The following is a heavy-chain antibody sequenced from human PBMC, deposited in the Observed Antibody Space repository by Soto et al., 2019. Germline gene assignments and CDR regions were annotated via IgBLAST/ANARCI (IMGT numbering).Heavy chain of an antibody. CDR3: ARDIAAAGTGYYYGMDV. V-gene: IGHV1-69*13. CDR1: GGTFSSYA. CDR2: IIPIFGTA. J-gene: IGHJ6*02. Sequence: ASVKVSCKASGGTFSSYAISWVRQAPGQGLEWMGGIIPIFGTANYAQKFQGRVTITADESTSTAYMELSSLRSEDTAVYYCARDIAAAGTGYYYGMDVWGQGTTVTVSS. D-gene: IGHD6-13*01.